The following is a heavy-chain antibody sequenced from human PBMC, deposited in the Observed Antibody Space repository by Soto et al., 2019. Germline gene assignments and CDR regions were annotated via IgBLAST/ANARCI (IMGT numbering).Heavy chain of an antibody. CDR1: GGSISSSSYY. CDR3: ARHTITMISWFDP. V-gene: IGHV4-39*01. CDR2: ICYSGST. J-gene: IGHJ5*02. Sequence: PSETLSLTCTVSGGSISSSSYYWGWIRQPPGKGLEWIGSICYSGSTYYNPSLKSRVTISVDTSKNQFSLKLSSVTAADTAVYYCARHTITMISWFDPWGQGTLVTVSS. D-gene: IGHD3-22*01.